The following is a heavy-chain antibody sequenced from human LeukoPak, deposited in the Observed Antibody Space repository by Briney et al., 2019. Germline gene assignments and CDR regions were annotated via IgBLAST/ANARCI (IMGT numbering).Heavy chain of an antibody. Sequence: GESLKISCKASGYGFTTYWISWVRQMPGKGLEWMGRIDPSDSYTNYSPSFQGQVTISADKSISSAYLQWSSLKASDTAMYYCSRLGPTSNAFDVWGQGTMVTVSS. CDR3: SRLGPTSNAFDV. CDR2: IDPSDSYT. J-gene: IGHJ3*01. D-gene: IGHD1-26*01. V-gene: IGHV5-10-1*04. CDR1: GYGFTTYW.